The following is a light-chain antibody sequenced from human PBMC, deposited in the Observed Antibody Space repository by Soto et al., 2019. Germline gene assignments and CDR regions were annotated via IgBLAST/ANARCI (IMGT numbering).Light chain of an antibody. V-gene: IGLV2-14*01. J-gene: IGLJ1*01. CDR3: SSYTTSRSFV. Sequence: QSALTQPASVSGSPGQSITISCTGTSSDVGGYNYVSWYQQHPGKAPKLMIYEVSNWPSGVSSRFSGSKSGNTASLTISGLQAEDEADYYCSSYTTSRSFVFGTGTKLTVL. CDR1: SSDVGGYNY. CDR2: EVS.